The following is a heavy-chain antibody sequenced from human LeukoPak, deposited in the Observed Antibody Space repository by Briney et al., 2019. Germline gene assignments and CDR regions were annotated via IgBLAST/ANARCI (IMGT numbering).Heavy chain of an antibody. Sequence: SETLSLTCTVSGGSISSSIYYWGWIRQPPGKGLEWIGSIYYSGSTYYNPSLKSRVTISVDTSKNQFSLKLSSVTAADTAVYYCARLFCPIGYCSSTSCKPQIVHKNNWFDPWGQGTLVTVSS. CDR2: IYYSGST. D-gene: IGHD2-2*01. CDR3: ARLFCPIGYCSSTSCKPQIVHKNNWFDP. CDR1: GGSISSSIYY. V-gene: IGHV4-39*01. J-gene: IGHJ5*02.